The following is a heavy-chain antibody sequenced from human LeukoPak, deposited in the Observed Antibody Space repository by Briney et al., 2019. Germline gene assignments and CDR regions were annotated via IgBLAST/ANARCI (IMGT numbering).Heavy chain of an antibody. CDR2: IYSGGST. D-gene: IGHD6-13*01. CDR1: GFTVSSNY. J-gene: IGHJ4*02. V-gene: IGHV3-66*02. CDR3: ARDGGSSWYTGLDY. Sequence: GGSLRLSCAASGFTVSSNYMSWVRQAPGKGLEWVSVIYSGGSTYYADSVKGRFTISRDNSKNTLYLQMNSLRAEDTAVYYYARDGGSSWYTGLDYWGQGTLVTVSS.